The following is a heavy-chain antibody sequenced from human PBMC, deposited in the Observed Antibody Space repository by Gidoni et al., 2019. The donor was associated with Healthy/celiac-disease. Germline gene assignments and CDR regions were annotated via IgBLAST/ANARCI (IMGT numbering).Heavy chain of an antibody. CDR3: ARFGSGPSY. CDR1: GGSISSYY. D-gene: IGHD6-19*01. CDR2: IYYSGST. V-gene: IGHV4-59*01. Sequence: QVQLQESGPGLVKPSETLSLTCTVPGGSISSYYWSWIRQPPGKGLEWIGYIYYSGSTNYNPSLKSRVTISVDTSKNQFSLKLSSVTAADTAVYYCARFGSGPSYWGQGTLVTVSS. J-gene: IGHJ4*02.